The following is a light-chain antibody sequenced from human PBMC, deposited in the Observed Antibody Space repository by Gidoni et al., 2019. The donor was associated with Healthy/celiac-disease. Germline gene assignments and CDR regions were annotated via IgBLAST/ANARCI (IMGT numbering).Light chain of an antibody. CDR3: QQYGSSPVA. CDR1: QSVSSSY. Sequence: IVLTQSPGTLSLSPGERATLSCRASQSVSSSYLAWYQQKPGQAPRLLIYGASSRATGIPDRFSGSGSGTDFTLTISRLEPEDFAVYYCQQYGSSPVAFGQGTKVEIK. V-gene: IGKV3-20*01. J-gene: IGKJ1*01. CDR2: GAS.